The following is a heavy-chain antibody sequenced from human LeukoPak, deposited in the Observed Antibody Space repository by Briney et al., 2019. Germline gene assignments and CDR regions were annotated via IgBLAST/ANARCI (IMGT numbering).Heavy chain of an antibody. CDR2: IYTSGST. CDR3: ARDSVRGVGYYYYMDV. Sequence: PSEALSLTCTVSGGSISSGSYYWSWIRQPAGKGLEWIGRIYTSGSTNYHPSLKSRVTISVDTSKNQFSLKLSSVTAADTAVYYCARDSVRGVGYYYYMDVWGKGTTVTISS. J-gene: IGHJ6*03. CDR1: GGSISSGSYY. D-gene: IGHD3-10*01. V-gene: IGHV4-61*02.